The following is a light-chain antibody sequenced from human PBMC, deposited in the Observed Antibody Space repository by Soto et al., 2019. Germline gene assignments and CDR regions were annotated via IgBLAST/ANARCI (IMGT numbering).Light chain of an antibody. J-gene: IGKJ4*01. CDR3: QQTFNSPPT. CDR2: TTS. CDR1: QAINTY. Sequence: DIQMTQSPSTLSASVGDTVTMSCRASQAINTYLNWYQLKPGEAPKLLIYTTSTLQAGVPSRFSGSVSGTDFTLTITGLQPEDFATYSCQQTFNSPPTFARGTKVDIK. V-gene: IGKV1-39*01.